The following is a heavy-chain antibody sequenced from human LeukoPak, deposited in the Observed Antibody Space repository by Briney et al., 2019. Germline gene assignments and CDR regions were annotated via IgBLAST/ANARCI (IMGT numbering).Heavy chain of an antibody. Sequence: GGSLRLSCAASGFTFSSYWMHWVRQAPREGLVWVSRINSDGSSTTYADSVKGRFTISRDNAKNTLYLQMNSLRAEDTAMYYCVRQYSYDSSGYYPWDYWGQGTLVTVSS. CDR2: INSDGSST. CDR3: VRQYSYDSSGYYPWDY. CDR1: GFTFSSYW. V-gene: IGHV3-74*01. J-gene: IGHJ4*02. D-gene: IGHD3-22*01.